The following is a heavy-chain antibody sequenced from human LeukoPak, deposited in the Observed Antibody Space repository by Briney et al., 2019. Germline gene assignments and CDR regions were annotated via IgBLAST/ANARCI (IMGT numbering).Heavy chain of an antibody. J-gene: IGHJ3*02. CDR1: GYTFTGYY. V-gene: IGHV1-2*02. Sequence: ASVTVSCKASGYTFTGYYMHWVRQAPGQGLEWMGWINPNSGGTNYAQKFQGRVTMTRDTSISTAYIELSRLRSDDTAVYYCARESIVGATLHAFDSWGQGTMVTVSS. D-gene: IGHD1-26*01. CDR2: INPNSGGT. CDR3: ARESIVGATLHAFDS.